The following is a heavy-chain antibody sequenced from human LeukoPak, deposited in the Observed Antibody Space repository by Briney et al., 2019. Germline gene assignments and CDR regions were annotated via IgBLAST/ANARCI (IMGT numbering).Heavy chain of an antibody. CDR2: ISWNSGNI. Sequence: GGSLRLSCAASGFALDVYAMHWVRQARGKGLEWVLGISWNSGNIGYADSVKGRFTISRDNAKNSLYLQMNSLRTEDTAVYYCAKDGWSYSSTWIDYWGQGTLVTVSS. CDR3: AKDGWSYSSTWIDY. D-gene: IGHD2-2*01. J-gene: IGHJ4*02. CDR1: GFALDVYA. V-gene: IGHV3-9*01.